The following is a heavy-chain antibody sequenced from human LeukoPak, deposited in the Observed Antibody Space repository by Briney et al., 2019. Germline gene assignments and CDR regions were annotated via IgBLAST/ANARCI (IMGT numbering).Heavy chain of an antibody. Sequence: SETLSLTCTVSGDSISSSGSYWGWIRQPPGKGLEWIGSIYYSGSTYYNTSLKSRVTISVDTSKKQFSLKLSSVTAADTAVYYCARDTIGIGLRLGEYTDYWGQGILVTVSS. CDR3: ARDTIGIGLRLGEYTDY. V-gene: IGHV4-39*07. CDR2: IYYSGST. D-gene: IGHD3-16*01. J-gene: IGHJ4*02. CDR1: GDSISSSGSY.